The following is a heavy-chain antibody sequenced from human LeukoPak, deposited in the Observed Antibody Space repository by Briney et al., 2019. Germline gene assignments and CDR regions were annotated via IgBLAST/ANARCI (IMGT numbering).Heavy chain of an antibody. CDR2: LSGSGGST. J-gene: IGHJ4*02. CDR3: AKHEVSYYDSSGYYPFDY. Sequence: GGPLRLSCAASGFTFSDFAMSWVRLPPGKGLKWVSGLSGSGGSTFYTDSVKGRFTISRDNSNNTLYLQMDGLSAEDTAIYYCAKHEVSYYDSSGYYPFDYWGPGTVVTVSS. D-gene: IGHD3-22*01. V-gene: IGHV3-23*01. CDR1: GFTFSDFA.